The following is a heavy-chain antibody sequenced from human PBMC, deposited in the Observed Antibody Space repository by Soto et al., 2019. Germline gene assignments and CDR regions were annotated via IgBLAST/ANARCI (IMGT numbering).Heavy chain of an antibody. CDR2: IYYSGST. J-gene: IGHJ4*02. V-gene: IGHV4-59*12. CDR1: GGSISSYY. Sequence: SETLSLTCTVSGGSISSYYWSWIRQHPGKGLEWIGYIYYSGSTYYNPSLKSRVTISVDTSKNQFSLKLSSVTAADTAVYYCARDRGYCSSTSCYPLARAFDYWGQGTLVTVSS. CDR3: ARDRGYCSSTSCYPLARAFDY. D-gene: IGHD2-2*01.